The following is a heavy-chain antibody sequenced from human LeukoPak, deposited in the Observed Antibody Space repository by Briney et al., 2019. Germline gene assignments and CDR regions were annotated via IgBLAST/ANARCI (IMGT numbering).Heavy chain of an antibody. CDR1: GFTLSSYE. J-gene: IGHJ4*02. V-gene: IGHV3-23*01. Sequence: GGSLRLSCTVSGFTLSSYEMSRIRQAPGKGLEWVSSSDYDGGRGHYADSVKGRFTISRDNSNNTLFLHLNSLRGEDTAVYYCAKVVVVPAATSTTYYFDYWGQGTLVTVSS. CDR3: AKVVVVPAATSTTYYFDY. CDR2: SDYDGGRG. D-gene: IGHD2-2*01.